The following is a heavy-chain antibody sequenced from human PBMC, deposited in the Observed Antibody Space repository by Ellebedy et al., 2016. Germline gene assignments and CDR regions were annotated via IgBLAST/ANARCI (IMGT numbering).Heavy chain of an antibody. V-gene: IGHV1-18*01. D-gene: IGHD2-15*01. CDR2: ISTYNGNT. CDR1: GYTFTSYG. J-gene: IGHJ4*02. CDR3: AREDGGSPLDS. Sequence: ASVKVSXXASGYTFTSYGISWVRQAPGQGLEWMGWISTYNGNTNYAKKLQGRVTMTTDTSTSTAYMELRSLRSEETAMYYCAREDGGSPLDSWGQGTLVTVSS.